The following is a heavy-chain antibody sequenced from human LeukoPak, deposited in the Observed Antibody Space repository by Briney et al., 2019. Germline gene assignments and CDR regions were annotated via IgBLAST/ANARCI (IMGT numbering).Heavy chain of an antibody. CDR2: IYSGGYT. V-gene: IGHV3-53*01. D-gene: IGHD6-13*01. Sequence: GGSLRLSCAASGFTVNNNYMSWVRQAPGRGLEWVSVIYSGGYTYYAGSVKGRFTISRDNSKNTLHLQMNSLRAEDTAVYYCASAIGSIWYEFDYWGQGTLVTVSS. CDR3: ASAIGSIWYEFDY. J-gene: IGHJ4*02. CDR1: GFTVNNNY.